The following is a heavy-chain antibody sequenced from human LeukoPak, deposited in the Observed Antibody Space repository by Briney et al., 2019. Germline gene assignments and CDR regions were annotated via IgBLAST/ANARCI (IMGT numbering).Heavy chain of an antibody. J-gene: IGHJ5*02. V-gene: IGHV4-59*01. CDR1: GGSISSYY. Sequence: SETLSLTCTVSGGSISSYYWSWIPQPPGKGLEWIGYIYYSGSTNYNPSLKSRVTISVDTSKNQFSLKLSSVTAADTAVYYCARARGKYDFNWFDPWGQGTLVTVSS. CDR3: ARARGKYDFNWFDP. D-gene: IGHD3-3*01. CDR2: IYYSGST.